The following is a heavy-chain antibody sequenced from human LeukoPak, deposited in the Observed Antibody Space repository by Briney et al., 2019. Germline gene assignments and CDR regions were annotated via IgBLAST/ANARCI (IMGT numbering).Heavy chain of an antibody. CDR1: GFTFSSYG. V-gene: IGHV3-30*02. CDR2: IRYDGSNK. D-gene: IGHD2-2*02. J-gene: IGHJ5*02. CDR3: AKDPSRDIVVVPAAIQEYNWFDP. Sequence: GGSLRLSCAASGFTFSSYGMHWVRQAPGKGLEWVAFIRYDGSNKYYADSVKGRFTISRDNSKNTLYLQMNSLRAEDTAVYYCAKDPSRDIVVVPAAIQEYNWFDPWGQGTLVTVSS.